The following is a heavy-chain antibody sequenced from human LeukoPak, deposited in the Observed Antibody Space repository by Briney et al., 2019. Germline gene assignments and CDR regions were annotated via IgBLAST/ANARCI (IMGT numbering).Heavy chain of an antibody. Sequence: ASVKVSCKASGYIFTSYGIIWVRQAPGQGLQWMGWISAHNGNTNYAQKFQGRVTITADESTSTAYMELSSLRSEDTAVYYCARAPNYYYGDFDYWGQGTLVTVSS. CDR2: ISAHNGNT. J-gene: IGHJ4*02. CDR1: GYIFTSYG. CDR3: ARAPNYYYGDFDY. D-gene: IGHD3-10*01. V-gene: IGHV1-18*01.